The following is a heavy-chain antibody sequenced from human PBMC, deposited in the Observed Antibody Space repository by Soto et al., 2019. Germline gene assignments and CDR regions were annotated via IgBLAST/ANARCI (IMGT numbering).Heavy chain of an antibody. CDR2: LTAGNGVT. D-gene: IGHD2-2*01. J-gene: IGHJ4*02. V-gene: IGHV1-3*01. Sequence: QVQLVQSGAEVRKPGASVKVSCKASGYTFTSFAINWVRQAPGQRLEWVGWLTAGNGVTTYSQNFQGRVTITRDTSANTASMELRSLTSEDTAVFYCARFCSSSLCYAAFDYWGQGTLVSVSS. CDR3: ARFCSSSLCYAAFDY. CDR1: GYTFTSFA.